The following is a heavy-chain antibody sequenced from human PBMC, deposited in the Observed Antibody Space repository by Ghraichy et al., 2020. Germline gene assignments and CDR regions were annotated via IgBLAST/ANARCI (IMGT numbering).Heavy chain of an antibody. CDR1: GYTLTELS. CDR2: FDPEDGET. Sequence: ASVKVSCKVSGYTLTELSMHWVRQAPGKGLGWMGGFDPEDGETIYAQKFQGRVTMTEDTSTDTAYMELSSLRSEDTAVYYCATSVTTSHSYYYYGMDVWGQGTTVTVSS. V-gene: IGHV1-24*01. CDR3: ATSVTTSHSYYYYGMDV. J-gene: IGHJ6*02. D-gene: IGHD4-11*01.